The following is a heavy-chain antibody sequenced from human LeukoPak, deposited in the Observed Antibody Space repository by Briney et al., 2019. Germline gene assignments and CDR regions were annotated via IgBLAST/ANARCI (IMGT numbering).Heavy chain of an antibody. CDR2: IKYGGSEK. CDR1: GFTFSNYW. Sequence: GGSLRLSCAASGFTFSNYWMRWVRQAPGKGLEWVANIKYGGSEKYYVDSVKGRFTISRDNAKNSLYLKMNSLRAEDTAVYYCARDIEAAGLFFDYWGQGTLVTVSS. V-gene: IGHV3-7*01. CDR3: ARDIEAAGLFFDY. D-gene: IGHD6-13*01. J-gene: IGHJ4*02.